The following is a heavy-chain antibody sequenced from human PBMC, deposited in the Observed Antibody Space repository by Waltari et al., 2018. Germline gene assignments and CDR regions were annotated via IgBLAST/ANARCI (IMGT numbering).Heavy chain of an antibody. D-gene: IGHD1-20*01. CDR2: TIPSLGIP. CDR3: ARGPYNWNGPLFYYQYMDV. V-gene: IGHV1-69*04. CDR1: GGTFSNYA. Sequence: QVQLLQSGAEVKRPGSSVKVSCKAAGGTFSNYAVSWVRQAPGQGLEWMGGTIPSLGIPRYAQRFQGRVTITADEATNTAYMELSGLRSQDTAIYYCARGPYNWNGPLFYYQYMDVWGTGTTVTVSS. J-gene: IGHJ6*03.